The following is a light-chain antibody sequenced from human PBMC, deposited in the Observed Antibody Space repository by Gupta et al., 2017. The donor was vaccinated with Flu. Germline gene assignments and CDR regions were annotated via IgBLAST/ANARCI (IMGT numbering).Light chain of an antibody. CDR2: GAS. J-gene: IGKJ1*01. CDR3: QQKGNSPQT. Sequence: EIVLTQSPGTLSLSPGERATLSCRASQSVTSSYLAWYQQKPGQAPRLLIYGASSRATGIPDRFSGSGSGTDFTLTISRLEPEDFAVYYCQQKGNSPQTFGQGTKVEIK. CDR1: QSVTSSY. V-gene: IGKV3-20*01.